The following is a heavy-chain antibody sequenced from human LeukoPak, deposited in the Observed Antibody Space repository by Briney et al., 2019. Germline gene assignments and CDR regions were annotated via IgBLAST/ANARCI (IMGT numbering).Heavy chain of an antibody. CDR3: TGPMIVVVTDAFDI. CDR1: GFTVSNAW. D-gene: IGHD3-22*01. Sequence: KPGGPLRLSCAASGFTVSNAWMSWVRQAPGKGLEWVGRIKSKTDGGTTDYAAPVKGRFTISRDDSKNTLYLQMNSLKTEDTAVYYCTGPMIVVVTDAFDIWGQGTMVTVSS. CDR2: IKSKTDGGTT. V-gene: IGHV3-15*01. J-gene: IGHJ3*02.